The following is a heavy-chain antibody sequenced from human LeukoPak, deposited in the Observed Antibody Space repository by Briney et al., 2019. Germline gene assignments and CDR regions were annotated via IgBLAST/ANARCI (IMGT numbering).Heavy chain of an antibody. CDR1: GFTFSSYA. V-gene: IGHV3-23*01. Sequence: GGSLRLSCAASGFTFSSYAMSWVRQAPGKGLEWVSAISGSGGSTYYADSVKGRFTISRDNSKNTLYLQMNSLRAEDTAVYHCAKDKLSKITIFGVVIVGGMDVWGQGTTVTVSS. J-gene: IGHJ6*02. D-gene: IGHD3-3*01. CDR2: ISGSGGST. CDR3: AKDKLSKITIFGVVIVGGMDV.